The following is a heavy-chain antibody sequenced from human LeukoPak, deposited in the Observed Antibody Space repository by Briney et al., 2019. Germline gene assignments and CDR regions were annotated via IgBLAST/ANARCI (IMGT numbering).Heavy chain of an antibody. Sequence: SETLSLTCTVSGGSISSSSYYWGWIRQPPGKGLEWIGSIYYSGSTYYNPSLKSRVTTSVDTSKNQFSLKLSSVTAADTAVYYCARHLGYSYGTTFDYWGQGTLVTVSS. V-gene: IGHV4-39*01. CDR1: GGSISSSSYY. CDR3: ARHLGYSYGTTFDY. D-gene: IGHD5-18*01. J-gene: IGHJ4*02. CDR2: IYYSGST.